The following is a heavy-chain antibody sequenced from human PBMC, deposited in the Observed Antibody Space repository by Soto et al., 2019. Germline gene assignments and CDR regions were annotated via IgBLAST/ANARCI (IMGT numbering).Heavy chain of an antibody. J-gene: IGHJ5*02. CDR3: AREILWIGNNWFDP. D-gene: IGHD2-21*01. V-gene: IGHV3-11*01. CDR1: GFTFSDYY. CDR2: ISSSGSTI. Sequence: PGGSLRLSCAASGFTFSDYYMSWIRQAPGKGLEWVSYISSSGSTIYYADSVKGRFTISRDNAKNSLYLQMNSLRAEDTAVYYCAREILWIGNNWFDPWGQGTLVTVSS.